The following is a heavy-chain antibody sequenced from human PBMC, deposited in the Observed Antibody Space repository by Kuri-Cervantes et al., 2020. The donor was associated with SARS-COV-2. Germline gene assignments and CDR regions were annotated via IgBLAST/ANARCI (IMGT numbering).Heavy chain of an antibody. Sequence: GGSLRLSCAASGFSFSSYAMSWVRQAPGKGLEWVSVISGSGTGAYYADSVKGRFTISRDNSKNTLFLQMNSLRAEDTAVYYCAREEWLHIHDAFDIWGQGTMVTVSS. CDR2: ISGSGTGA. V-gene: IGHV3-23*01. J-gene: IGHJ3*02. CDR1: GFSFSSYA. D-gene: IGHD5-24*01. CDR3: AREEWLHIHDAFDI.